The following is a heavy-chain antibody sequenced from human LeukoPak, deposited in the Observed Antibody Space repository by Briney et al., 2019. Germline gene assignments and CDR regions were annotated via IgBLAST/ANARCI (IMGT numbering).Heavy chain of an antibody. CDR1: GYTFTGYY. J-gene: IGHJ4*02. Sequence: ASVKVSCKASGYTFTGYYMHWVRQAPGQGLEWMGWINPNSGGTNYAQKFQGRVTMTRDTSISTAYMELSRLRSDDTAVYYCARLTIFGVVTADYWGQGTLVTVSS. V-gene: IGHV1-2*02. CDR2: INPNSGGT. D-gene: IGHD3-3*01. CDR3: ARLTIFGVVTADY.